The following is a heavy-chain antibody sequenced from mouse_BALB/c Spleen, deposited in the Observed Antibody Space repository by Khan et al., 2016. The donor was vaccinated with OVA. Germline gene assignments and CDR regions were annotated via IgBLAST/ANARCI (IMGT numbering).Heavy chain of an antibody. Sequence: QIQLVQSGPELKKPGETVKISCKASGYTFTDYSMHWVKQAPGKGLKWMGWINTETGEPTYADDFKGRFAFSLETSASTAYLQINNLKNEDTATYFWARDRYDYLDYWGQGTTRTVSS. J-gene: IGHJ2*01. CDR3: ARDRYDYLDY. CDR1: GYTFTDYS. V-gene: IGHV9-2-1*01. CDR2: INTETGEP. D-gene: IGHD2-14*01.